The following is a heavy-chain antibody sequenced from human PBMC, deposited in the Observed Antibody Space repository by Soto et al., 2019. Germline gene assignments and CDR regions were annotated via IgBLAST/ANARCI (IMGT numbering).Heavy chain of an antibody. D-gene: IGHD6-19*01. CDR3: ARVPRSGWHEVYYYYYGMDV. CDR1: GFTFSSYA. J-gene: IGHJ6*02. CDR2: ISYDGSNK. Sequence: GGSLRLSCAASGFTFSSYAMHWVRQAPGKGLEWVAVISYDGSNKYYADSVKGRFTISRDNSKNTLYLQMNSLRAEDTAVYYCARVPRSGWHEVYYYYYGMDVRGQGTTVTVSS. V-gene: IGHV3-30-3*01.